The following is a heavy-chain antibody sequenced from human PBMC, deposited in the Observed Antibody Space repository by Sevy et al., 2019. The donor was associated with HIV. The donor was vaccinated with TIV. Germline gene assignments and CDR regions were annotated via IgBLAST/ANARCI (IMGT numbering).Heavy chain of an antibody. J-gene: IGHJ4*02. CDR1: GFTFSNYA. Sequence: GGSLRLSCAASGFTFSNYAMSWVRQAPGKGLEWVSAISGRCGRNYYADSVKGRFTISRDNSKNTLFLQMNSLRAEATAVYFCADWSELPSSPFDYWGQGTLVTVSS. CDR2: ISGRCGRN. D-gene: IGHD1-26*01. V-gene: IGHV3-23*01. CDR3: ADWSELPSSPFDY.